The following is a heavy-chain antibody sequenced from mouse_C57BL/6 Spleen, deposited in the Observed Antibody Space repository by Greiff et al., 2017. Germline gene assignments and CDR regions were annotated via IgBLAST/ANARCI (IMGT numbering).Heavy chain of an antibody. J-gene: IGHJ3*01. Sequence: EVQLQQSGAELVRPGASVKLSCTASGFNIKDYYMHWVKQRPEQGLEWIGRIDPEDGDTESAPKFQGKATITADTSSTTAYLQLSSLTSEDTAVYYCTTVGQLMGFAYWGQGTLVTVSA. D-gene: IGHD3-3*01. CDR2: IDPEDGDT. CDR3: TTVGQLMGFAY. CDR1: GFNIKDYY. V-gene: IGHV14-1*01.